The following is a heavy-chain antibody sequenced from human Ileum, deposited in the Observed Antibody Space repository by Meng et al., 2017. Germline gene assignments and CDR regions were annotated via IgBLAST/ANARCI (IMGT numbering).Heavy chain of an antibody. J-gene: IGHJ1*01. CDR2: INHSGSS. Sequence: QVRLQQWGAGLLKPSETLSLTCAAYGGSSSGYYWSWVRQSPGKGLEWIAEINHSGSSNYNPSFQSRVTISVDRPRNQFSLKLSSVTAADTGVYYCARPAGYSSDWYKYFQHWGQGTLVTVSS. CDR3: ARPAGYSSDWYKYFQH. D-gene: IGHD6-13*01. V-gene: IGHV4-34*02. CDR1: GGSSSGYY.